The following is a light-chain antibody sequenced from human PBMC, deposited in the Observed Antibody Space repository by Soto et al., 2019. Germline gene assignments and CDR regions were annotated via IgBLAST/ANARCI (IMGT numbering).Light chain of an antibody. CDR3: QQYGSSPRT. CDR1: QSLSSSQ. CDR2: DAS. V-gene: IGKV3-20*01. Sequence: EIVMTQSPGTLSLSPGERATLSCRASQSLSSSQLAWYQQKPGQAPRLLIHDASSRATGISDRFTGSGSGTDFTLTITTLEPEDFAVYYCQQYGSSPRTFGLGTRWIS. J-gene: IGKJ1*01.